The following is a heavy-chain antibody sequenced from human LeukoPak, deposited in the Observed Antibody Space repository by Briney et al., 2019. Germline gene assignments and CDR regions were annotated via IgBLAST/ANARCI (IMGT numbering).Heavy chain of an antibody. D-gene: IGHD3-10*01. CDR3: AGMGRGYYYGSGSYFADY. V-gene: IGHV4-34*01. J-gene: IGHJ4*02. CDR2: INHSGST. Sequence: SETLSLTCVVYGGSFSGYYWSWVRQPPAQGLEWSGEINHSGSTNYNPSLKSRVTISVDTSKNQFSLKLSSVTAADTAVYYCAGMGRGYYYGSGSYFADYWGQGTLVTVSS. CDR1: GGSFSGYY.